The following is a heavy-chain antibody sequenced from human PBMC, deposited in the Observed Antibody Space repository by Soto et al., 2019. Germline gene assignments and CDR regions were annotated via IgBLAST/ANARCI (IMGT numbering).Heavy chain of an antibody. CDR1: GFTFYNHA. CDR2: ISGGGDAT. V-gene: IGHV3-23*01. J-gene: IGHJ2*01. D-gene: IGHD1-26*01. Sequence: EVQLLESGGGLVQPGGSLTLSCATSGFTFYNHAMNWVRQAPGKGPEWVSGISGGGDATFYADSVKGRFTISRVQSNNTVFLQMNGLRGEDTALYFCVRKIIGTTTSGAYWFIDLWGRRTLVTVSS. CDR3: VRKIIGTTTSGAYWFIDL.